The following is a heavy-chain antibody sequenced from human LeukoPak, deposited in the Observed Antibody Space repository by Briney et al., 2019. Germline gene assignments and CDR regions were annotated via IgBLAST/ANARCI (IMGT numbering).Heavy chain of an antibody. CDR3: AKGGRQGDSSSYYLFFDS. Sequence: PGGSLRLSCAASGFTFSSYEMNWVRQAPGKGLEWVSAISGGGENTFYADSVKGRFTISRDNSRDTLYLQMNSLRAEDTAVYYCAKGGRQGDSSSYYLFFDSWGQGTLVTVSS. D-gene: IGHD1-26*01. J-gene: IGHJ4*02. V-gene: IGHV3-23*01. CDR1: GFTFSSYE. CDR2: ISGGGENT.